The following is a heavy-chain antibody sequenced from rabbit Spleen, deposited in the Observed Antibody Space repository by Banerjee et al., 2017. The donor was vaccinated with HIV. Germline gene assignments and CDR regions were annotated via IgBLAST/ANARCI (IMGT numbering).Heavy chain of an antibody. CDR2: IYPDYENT. CDR1: GFSLTYNHA. CDR3: ARGGLDINALDL. V-gene: IGHV1S45*01. J-gene: IGHJ4*01. D-gene: IGHD1-1*01. Sequence: QEQLVESGGGLVTPGASLTVTCTASGFSLTYNHAICWVRQAPGKGLEWVGCIYPDYENTDYATWAKGRFTIAKASSTTMTLEMTSLTPADTATYFCARGGLDINALDLWGPGTLVTVS.